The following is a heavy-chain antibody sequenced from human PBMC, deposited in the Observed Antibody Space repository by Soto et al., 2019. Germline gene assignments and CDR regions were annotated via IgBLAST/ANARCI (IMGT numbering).Heavy chain of an antibody. Sequence: QPVGSLRLSGIASEFTFISSFMGWVRQAPGKGLEWVANINQDGSGTYYVDSVKGRFTISRDNAKNSLYLQMNSLRAEDTAVYYCARYFRGSGRYFFDHWGQGTLVTVSS. J-gene: IGHJ4*02. CDR1: EFTFISSF. D-gene: IGHD6-19*01. CDR3: ARYFRGSGRYFFDH. V-gene: IGHV3-7*03. CDR2: INQDGSGT.